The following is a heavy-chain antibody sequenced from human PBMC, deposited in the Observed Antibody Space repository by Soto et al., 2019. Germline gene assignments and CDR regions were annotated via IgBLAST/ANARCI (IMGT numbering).Heavy chain of an antibody. V-gene: IGHV1-8*01. Sequence: ASVKVSCKASGYTFTSYDINWVRQATGQGLEWMGWMNPNSGNTGYAQKFQGRVTMTRNTSISTAYMELSSLRSEDTAVYYCARGWLLCSSTSCHNWFDPWGQGTLVTVSS. CDR3: ARGWLLCSSTSCHNWFDP. CDR2: MNPNSGNT. J-gene: IGHJ5*02. D-gene: IGHD2-2*01. CDR1: GYTFTSYD.